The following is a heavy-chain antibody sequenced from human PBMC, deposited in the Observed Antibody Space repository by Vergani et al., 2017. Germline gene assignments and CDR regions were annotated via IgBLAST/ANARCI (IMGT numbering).Heavy chain of an antibody. D-gene: IGHD2-21*02. CDR3: AKDITPQYNGDSGGS. CDR1: GFTFTAFG. Sequence: VQLVESGGGVVRPGGSLRLSCAASGFTFTAFGMHWVRRTPGMGLEWVAFILRDGSNQYYTDSVKGRFTVSRDNSKNTVFLQMNSLRIEDTAVYYCAKDITPQYNGDSGGSWGQGALVTVSS. V-gene: IGHV3-30*02. CDR2: ILRDGSNQ. J-gene: IGHJ4*02.